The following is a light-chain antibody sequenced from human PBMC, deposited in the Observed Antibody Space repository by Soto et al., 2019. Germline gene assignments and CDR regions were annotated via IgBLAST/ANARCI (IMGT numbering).Light chain of an antibody. V-gene: IGKV1-5*03. CDR3: QQYNSYSLT. J-gene: IGKJ4*01. Sequence: DIQITQSPSTLYGSVGDRVTITCRASQTISSWLAWYPQKPGKAPKLLIYKASSLDSGVPSRFSGSGSGTECTRTISSLQPDDFETDYCQQYNSYSLTFGGGTKVDIK. CDR2: KAS. CDR1: QTISSW.